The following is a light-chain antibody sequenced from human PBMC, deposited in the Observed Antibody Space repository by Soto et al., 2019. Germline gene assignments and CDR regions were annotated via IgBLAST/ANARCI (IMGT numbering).Light chain of an antibody. CDR1: SSDVGSYDY. J-gene: IGLJ1*01. CDR2: DDN. CDR3: CAYSTSGTHV. Sequence: QSALTQPASVSGSPGQSITFSCTGTSSDVGSYDYVSWHQQHPGKAPKLIIYDDNNRPSGVPSRFSGSKSGNTASLIISGLQTEDEADYYCCAYSTSGTHVFGTGTKLTVL. V-gene: IGLV2-14*03.